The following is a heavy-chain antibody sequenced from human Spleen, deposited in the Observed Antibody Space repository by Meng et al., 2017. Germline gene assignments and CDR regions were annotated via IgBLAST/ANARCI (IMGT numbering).Heavy chain of an antibody. D-gene: IGHD3-3*01. J-gene: IGHJ4*02. CDR1: GGSFSGYY. CDR2: INHSGST. Sequence: SETLSLTCAVYGGSFSGYYWSWIRQPPGKGLEWIGEINHSGSTNYNPSLKSRVTISVDTSKNQFSLKLSSVTAADTAVYYCARTNLRITIFGVVINKGGGFDYWGQGNLVTGAS. V-gene: IGHV4-34*01. CDR3: ARTNLRITIFGVVINKGGGFDY.